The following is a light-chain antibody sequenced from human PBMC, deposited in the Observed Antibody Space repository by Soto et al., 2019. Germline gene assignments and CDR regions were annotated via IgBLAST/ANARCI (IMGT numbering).Light chain of an antibody. CDR2: DAS. J-gene: IGKJ1*01. Sequence: ETVMTQSPATLSVSPGERATLSCRASQSVSINLAWFQQKPGQSPRLLIYDASNRATGIPARFSGSGSGTDFTLTISSLEPEDFAFYFCQQRSHWPTFGQGTKVDIK. CDR1: QSVSIN. V-gene: IGKV3-11*01. CDR3: QQRSHWPT.